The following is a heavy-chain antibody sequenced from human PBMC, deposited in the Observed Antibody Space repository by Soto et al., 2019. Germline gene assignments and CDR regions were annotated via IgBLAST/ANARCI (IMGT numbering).Heavy chain of an antibody. Sequence: PGGSLRLSCAASGFTFSSYALHWVRQAPGKGLEWVAVISYDGSNKYYADSVKGRFTISRDNSKNTLYLQMNSLRAEDTAVYYCAKVNEVGATHYFDYWGQGTLVTVSS. J-gene: IGHJ4*02. V-gene: IGHV3-30*04. CDR2: ISYDGSNK. D-gene: IGHD1-26*01. CDR1: GFTFSSYA. CDR3: AKVNEVGATHYFDY.